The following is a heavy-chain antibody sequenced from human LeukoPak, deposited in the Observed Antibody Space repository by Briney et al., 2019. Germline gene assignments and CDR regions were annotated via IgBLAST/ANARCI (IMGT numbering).Heavy chain of an antibody. CDR2: IYYTGNT. Sequence: PSDTLSLTCAVSGDSISTSKSYWGWIRQPPLKGLEWIGSIYYTGNTYYNPSLKSRVTVSADTSKNQFSLRLSSVTAADTGVYYCARGLNNRKSGRRFDVFEIWGQGTMITVSS. J-gene: IGHJ3*02. V-gene: IGHV4-39*07. CDR3: ARGLNNRKSGRRFDVFEI. D-gene: IGHD1-14*01. CDR1: GDSISTSKSY.